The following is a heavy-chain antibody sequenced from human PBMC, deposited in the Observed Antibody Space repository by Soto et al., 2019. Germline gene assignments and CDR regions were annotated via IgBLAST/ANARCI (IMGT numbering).Heavy chain of an antibody. CDR3: ARDLSVGYCSSTSCLDGDAFDI. Sequence: SETLSLTCTVSGGSISSGGYYWSWIRQHPGKGLEWIGYIYYSGSTYYNPSLKSRVTISVDTSKNQFSPRLSSVTAADTAVYYCARDLSVGYCSSTSCLDGDAFDIWGQGTMVTVSS. D-gene: IGHD2-2*01. J-gene: IGHJ3*02. V-gene: IGHV4-31*03. CDR2: IYYSGST. CDR1: GGSISSGGYY.